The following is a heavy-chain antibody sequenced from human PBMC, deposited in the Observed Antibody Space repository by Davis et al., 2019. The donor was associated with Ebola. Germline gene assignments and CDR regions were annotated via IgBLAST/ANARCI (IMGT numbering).Heavy chain of an antibody. CDR3: ARDNLPGGWFDP. CDR2: IYYSGST. Sequence: PSETLSLTCTVSGGSISSYYWSWIRQPPGKGLEWIGYIYYSGSTNYNPSLKSRVTISVDTSKNQFSLKLSSVTAADTAVYYCARDNLPGGWFDPWGQGTLVTVSS. CDR1: GGSISSYY. V-gene: IGHV4-59*01. D-gene: IGHD1-14*01. J-gene: IGHJ5*02.